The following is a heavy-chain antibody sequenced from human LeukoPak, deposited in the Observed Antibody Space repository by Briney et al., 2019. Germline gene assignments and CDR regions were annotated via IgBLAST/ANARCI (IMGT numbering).Heavy chain of an antibody. CDR1: GFTFSSYA. CDR2: ISYDGSNK. V-gene: IGHV3-30-3*01. D-gene: IGHD6-6*01. Sequence: PGGSLRLSCAASGFTFSSYAMHWVRRAPGKGLEWVAVISYDGSNKYYADSVKGRFTISRDNSKNTLYLQMNSLRAEDTAVYYCAREDSSSARLDYWGQGTLVTVSS. CDR3: AREDSSSARLDY. J-gene: IGHJ4*02.